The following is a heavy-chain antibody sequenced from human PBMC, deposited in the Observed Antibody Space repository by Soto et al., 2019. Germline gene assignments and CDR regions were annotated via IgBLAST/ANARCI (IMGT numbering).Heavy chain of an antibody. Sequence: WGSLRLSCAASGFTVSTNYMSWVRQAPGKGLEWVSVIYSGGSTYYADSVKGRFTISRDNSKNTLFLQMNSLRVEDTAVYYCVREGVYSSSPFDYWGRGALVTVSS. CDR2: IYSGGST. V-gene: IGHV3-66*01. CDR3: VREGVYSSSPFDY. D-gene: IGHD6-19*01. CDR1: GFTVSTNY. J-gene: IGHJ4*02.